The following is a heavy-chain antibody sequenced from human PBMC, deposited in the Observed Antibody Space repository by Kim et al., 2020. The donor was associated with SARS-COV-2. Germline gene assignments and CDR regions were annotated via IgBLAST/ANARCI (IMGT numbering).Heavy chain of an antibody. V-gene: IGHV3-30-3*01. CDR1: GFTFTDYF. J-gene: IGHJ6*02. CDR2: ISSPIKSYGKRSNK. CDR3: AKDNNVRAAGYYGMDV. D-gene: IGHD6-13*01. Sequence: GGSLRLSCAASGFTFTDYFMHWVRQAPGKGLEWVAVISSPIKSYGKRSNKYYGDSVKGRFTISRDNSKNTLSLQMDSLTTEDTGVYYCAKDNNVRAAGYYGMDVWGQGTTVIVS.